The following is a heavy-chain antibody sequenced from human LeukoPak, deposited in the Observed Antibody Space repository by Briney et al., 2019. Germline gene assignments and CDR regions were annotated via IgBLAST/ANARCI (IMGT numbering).Heavy chain of an antibody. J-gene: IGHJ4*02. V-gene: IGHV3-11*05. CDR3: AREVTYYYGSGCYSKKHYFDY. CDR2: ISSSSSYT. CDR1: GFTFSDFD. Sequence: AGGSLRLSCAASGFTFSDFDMSWIRQAPGKGLEWVSYISSSSSYTNYADSVKGRFTISRDNAKNSLYLEVSSLRAEDTAVYFCAREVTYYYGSGCYSKKHYFDYWGQGALVTVSS. D-gene: IGHD3-10*01.